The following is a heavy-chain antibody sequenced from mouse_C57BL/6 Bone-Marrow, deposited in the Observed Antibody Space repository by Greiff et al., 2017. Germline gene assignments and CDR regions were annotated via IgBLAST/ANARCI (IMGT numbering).Heavy chain of an antibody. D-gene: IGHD1-1*01. CDR3: ARRYYGSGGYFDY. Sequence: EVKLMESGGDLVKPGGSLKLSCAASGFTFSSYGMSWVRQTPDKRLEWVATISSGGSYTYYPDSVKGRFTISRDNAKNTLYLQMSSLKSEDTAMYYCARRYYGSGGYFDYWGQGTTLTVSS. CDR1: GFTFSSYG. V-gene: IGHV5-6*02. J-gene: IGHJ2*01. CDR2: ISSGGSYT.